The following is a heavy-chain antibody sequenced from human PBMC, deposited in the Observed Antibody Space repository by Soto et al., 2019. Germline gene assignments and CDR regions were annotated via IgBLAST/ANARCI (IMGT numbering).Heavy chain of an antibody. J-gene: IGHJ4*02. CDR1: GGTFSSYA. Sequence: GASVEVSCKASGGTFSSYAISGVRQAPGQGLEWMGGIIPIFGTATYAQKFQGRVTITADESTSTAYMELSSLRSEDTAVYYCARGPSIEWFLDYWGQGTLVTVSS. CDR3: ARGPSIEWFLDY. D-gene: IGHD3-3*01. V-gene: IGHV1-69*13. CDR2: IIPIFGTA.